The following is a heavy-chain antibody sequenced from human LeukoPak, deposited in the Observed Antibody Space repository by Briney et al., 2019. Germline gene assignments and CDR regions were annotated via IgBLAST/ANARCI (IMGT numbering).Heavy chain of an antibody. CDR3: ATSPTTGNIYFDL. Sequence: PGGSLRLSCAASGFTVSSNYMGWVRQAPGKGLEWVSVLYSGGSTYYADSVKGRFTISRDNSKNTLYLQMSSLRDEDTAVYYCATSPTTGNIYFDLWGRGTLVTVSS. D-gene: IGHD1-1*01. J-gene: IGHJ2*01. CDR2: LYSGGST. CDR1: GFTVSSNY. V-gene: IGHV3-66*01.